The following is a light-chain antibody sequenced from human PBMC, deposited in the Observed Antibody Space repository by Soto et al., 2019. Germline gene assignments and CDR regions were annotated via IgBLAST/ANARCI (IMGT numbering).Light chain of an antibody. CDR2: SKN. CDR1: SSNIGSNT. CDR3: AAWDDSLNGVV. V-gene: IGLV1-44*01. Sequence: QPVLTQPPSASGTPGQRVTISCSGSSSNIGSNTVNWYQQLPGTAPKLLIYSKNQRPSGVPDRFSGSKSGTSASLAISGLQSEDEADYSCAAWDDSLNGVVFGGGTKLTVL. J-gene: IGLJ2*01.